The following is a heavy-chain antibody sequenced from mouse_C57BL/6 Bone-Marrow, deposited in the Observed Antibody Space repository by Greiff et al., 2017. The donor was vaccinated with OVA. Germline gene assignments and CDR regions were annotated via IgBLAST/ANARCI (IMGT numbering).Heavy chain of an antibody. CDR1: GFSLTSYG. J-gene: IGHJ1*03. D-gene: IGHD1-1*01. CDR2: IWSGGST. Sequence: VQLQQSGPGLVQPSQSLSITCTVSGFSLTSYGVHWVRQPPGQGLEWLGVIWSGGSTDYNAAFISRLSISKDNSKSQVFFKMNRLQADDTAIYYCAKTSLLRYWYFDVWGTGTTVTVSS. CDR3: AKTSLLRYWYFDV. V-gene: IGHV2-4*01.